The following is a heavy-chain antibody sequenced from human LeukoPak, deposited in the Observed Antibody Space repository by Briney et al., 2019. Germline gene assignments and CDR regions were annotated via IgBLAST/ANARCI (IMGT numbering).Heavy chain of an antibody. Sequence: ASVKVSCKASGYTFISNYIHWVRQAPGQGLEWMGWISAYNGNTNYAQKLQGRVTMTTDTSTSTAYMELRSLRSDDTAVYYCARDYYDSSGYYDDAFDIWGQGTMVTVSS. J-gene: IGHJ3*02. CDR3: ARDYYDSSGYYDDAFDI. CDR2: ISAYNGNT. D-gene: IGHD3-22*01. V-gene: IGHV1-18*04. CDR1: GYTFISNY.